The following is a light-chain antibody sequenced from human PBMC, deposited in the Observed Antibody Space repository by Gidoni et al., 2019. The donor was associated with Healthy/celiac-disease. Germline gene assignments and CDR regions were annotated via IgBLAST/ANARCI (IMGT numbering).Light chain of an antibody. CDR3: QQYYSTFSIT. CDR1: QSVLYSSNNKNY. J-gene: IGKJ5*01. Sequence: DIVMTQSPDSLAVSLGERATINCKSSQSVLYSSNNKNYVAWYQQKPGQPPKLLIYWASTRESGVPDRFSGSGSGTDFTLTISSLQAEDVAVYYCQQYYSTFSITFGQGTRLEIK. CDR2: WAS. V-gene: IGKV4-1*01.